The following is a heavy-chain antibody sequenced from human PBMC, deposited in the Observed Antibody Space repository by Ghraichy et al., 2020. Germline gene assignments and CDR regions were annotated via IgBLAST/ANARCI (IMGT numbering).Heavy chain of an antibody. Sequence: ALERNTVIYSGTTTNYAESVKGRFTIARDTSKNTLYHQMNNLRSEDTAVYYCATIGRWQFQHWGQGTLVTVSS. V-gene: IGHV3-66*02. CDR3: ATIGRWQFQH. D-gene: IGHD4-23*01. J-gene: IGHJ1*01. CDR2: IYSGTTT.